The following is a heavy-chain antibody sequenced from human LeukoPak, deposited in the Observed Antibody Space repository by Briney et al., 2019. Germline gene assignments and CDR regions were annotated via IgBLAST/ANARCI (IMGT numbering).Heavy chain of an antibody. Sequence: PSETLSLTCSVSGGSISSTSYYWGWIRQSPGKGLEWIGSINNSGSTYYNPSLKSRVTISVDTSKNQFSLKLSSVTAADTAVYYCARLSYDSSPLAPKFDYWGQGTLVTVSS. CDR1: GGSISSTSYY. V-gene: IGHV4-39*07. CDR3: ARLSYDSSPLAPKFDY. D-gene: IGHD3-22*01. J-gene: IGHJ4*02. CDR2: INNSGST.